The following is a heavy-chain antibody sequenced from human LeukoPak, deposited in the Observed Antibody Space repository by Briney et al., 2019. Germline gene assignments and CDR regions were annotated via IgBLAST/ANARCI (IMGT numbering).Heavy chain of an antibody. CDR2: ITSNGGST. V-gene: IGHV3-64D*06. CDR1: GFSFSTYA. D-gene: IGHD2-2*01. CDR3: VKGTAGGHCSRTSCRDHDAFDM. J-gene: IGHJ3*02. Sequence: GGSLRLSCSASGFSFSTYAMHRVRQAPGKGLEYVSAITSNGGSTYYADSVKGRFTISRDNSKNTLSLQMSSLRAEDTAVYYCVKGTAGGHCSRTSCRDHDAFDMWGQGTKVTVSS.